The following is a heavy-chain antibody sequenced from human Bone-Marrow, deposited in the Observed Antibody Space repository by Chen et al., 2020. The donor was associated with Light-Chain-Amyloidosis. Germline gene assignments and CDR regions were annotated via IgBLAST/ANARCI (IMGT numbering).Heavy chain of an antibody. V-gene: IGHV3-23*01. CDR2: ISGSGVGA. CDR1: GFQFSSYA. J-gene: IGHJ4*02. Sequence: EVQLLESGGGSVQPGGSLRLSCAASGFQFSSYAMTWVRQAPGKGLEWVSLISGSGVGAYYADSVKGRFTISRDNSKSTLYLQLNSLRAEDTAIYYCAKDSAAARDYYFNSWGQGTLVTVSS. D-gene: IGHD6-6*01. CDR3: AKDSAAARDYYFNS.